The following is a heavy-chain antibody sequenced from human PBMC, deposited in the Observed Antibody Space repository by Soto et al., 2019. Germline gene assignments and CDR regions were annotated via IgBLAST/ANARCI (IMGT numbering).Heavy chain of an antibody. D-gene: IGHD3-10*01. CDR2: ISTSGSPA. Sequence: QVHLVESGGGLVKPGGSLRLSCTVSGFAFRHNYLTWIRQAPGKGLEWLSYISTSGSPAYYADSVKGRFTISTDNAKKSLYLQMDSLRAEDTGVYYCAKQRADYGSGADTFYFDSWGQGALVTVSP. J-gene: IGHJ4*02. CDR1: GFAFRHNY. CDR3: AKQRADYGSGADTFYFDS. V-gene: IGHV3-11*01.